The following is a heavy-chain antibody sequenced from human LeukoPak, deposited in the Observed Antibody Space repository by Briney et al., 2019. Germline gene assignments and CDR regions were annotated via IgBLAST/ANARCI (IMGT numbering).Heavy chain of an antibody. CDR3: TRRDSSGWTNFEY. V-gene: IGHV3-73*01. Sequence: PGGSLKLSCAASGFTFSDSAMHWVRQASGKGLEWVGRIRSKANSYATGYAESVKGRFTISRDESKNTAYLQMNSLKTEDTAVYYCTRRDSSGWTNFEYWGKGTLVTVSS. J-gene: IGHJ4*02. CDR1: GFTFSDSA. D-gene: IGHD6-19*01. CDR2: IRSKANSYAT.